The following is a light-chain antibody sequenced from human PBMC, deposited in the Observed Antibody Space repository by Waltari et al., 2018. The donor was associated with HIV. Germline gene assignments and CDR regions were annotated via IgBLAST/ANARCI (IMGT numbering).Light chain of an antibody. CDR1: SSNIGSNP. CDR2: INN. J-gene: IGLJ3*02. CDR3: ASLDDSLKGL. Sequence: QSVLTQPPSASGTPGQRVTIPCSGSSSNIGSNPVNWYQQLPGTAPKLLMYINNQRPSWLPDGFFGSKSGTSASLVFIGLQSDDEGEYYCASLDDSLKGLFGGLTNLTFL. V-gene: IGLV1-44*01.